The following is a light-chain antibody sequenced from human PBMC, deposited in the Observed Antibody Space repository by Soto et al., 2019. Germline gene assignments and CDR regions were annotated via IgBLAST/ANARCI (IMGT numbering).Light chain of an antibody. V-gene: IGLV2-8*01. Sequence: QAVLTQPPSASWSPGQSVTISFTGTKDDIGVYDFVSWYQHHPGKAPRLSIYEAVQRPSGGPDRFSGSQSGNTASLTVSGLQAADESDCFCKSYVGTNTYIFGSETTLKVL. J-gene: IGLJ1*01. CDR1: KDDIGVYDF. CDR2: EAV. CDR3: KSYVGTNTYI.